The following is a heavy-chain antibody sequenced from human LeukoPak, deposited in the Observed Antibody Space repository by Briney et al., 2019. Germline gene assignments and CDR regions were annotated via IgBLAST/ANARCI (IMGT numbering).Heavy chain of an antibody. CDR2: INPSGGST. J-gene: IGHJ4*02. Sequence: ASVKVSCKASGYTFTSFYMQWVRQAPGQGLEWMGIINPSGGSTNYAQKFQGRVSMTRDTSTSTVYVELSSLRAEDTAVYYCANIPSNIAARHFDYWGQETLVTVSS. CDR3: ANIPSNIAARHFDY. D-gene: IGHD6-6*01. CDR1: GYTFTSFY. V-gene: IGHV1-46*01.